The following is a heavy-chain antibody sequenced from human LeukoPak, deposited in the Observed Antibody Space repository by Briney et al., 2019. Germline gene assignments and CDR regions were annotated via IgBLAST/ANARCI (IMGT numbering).Heavy chain of an antibody. CDR3: ARDHSSSSPYYFDY. V-gene: IGHV3-7*01. D-gene: IGHD6-13*01. CDR1: GFTFSSYW. CDR2: IKQDGSEK. J-gene: IGHJ4*02. Sequence: PGGSLRLSCAASGFTFSSYWMSWVRQAPGKGLEWVANIKQDGSEKYYVDSVKGRLTISRDNAKNSLYLQMNSLRAEDTAVYYCARDHSSSSPYYFDYWGQGTLVTVSS.